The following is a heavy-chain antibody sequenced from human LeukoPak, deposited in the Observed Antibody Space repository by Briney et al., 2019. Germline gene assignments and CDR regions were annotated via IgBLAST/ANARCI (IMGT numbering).Heavy chain of an antibody. CDR1: GFTFSSYA. V-gene: IGHV3-30-3*01. Sequence: GGSLRLSCAASGFTFSSYAMHRVRQAPGKGLEWVAVISYDGSNKYYADSVKGRFTISRDNSKNTLYLQMNSLRAEDTAVYYCARDAFNSGSYYPYYWGQGTLVTVSS. J-gene: IGHJ4*02. CDR2: ISYDGSNK. CDR3: ARDAFNSGSYYPYY. D-gene: IGHD1-26*01.